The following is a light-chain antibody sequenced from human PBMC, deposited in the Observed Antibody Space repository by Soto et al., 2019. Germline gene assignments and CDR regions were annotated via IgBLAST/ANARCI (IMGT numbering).Light chain of an antibody. Sequence: EIVLTQSPATLSLSPGERATLSCGASQSVSSSYLAWYQQKPGLAPRLLMYDASSRATGIPDRFICSGSGTDFTLTISSLELEDFAVYYGQQYGSSPYTFGQGTKLEIK. CDR2: DAS. V-gene: IGKV3D-20*01. J-gene: IGKJ2*01. CDR3: QQYGSSPYT. CDR1: QSVSSSY.